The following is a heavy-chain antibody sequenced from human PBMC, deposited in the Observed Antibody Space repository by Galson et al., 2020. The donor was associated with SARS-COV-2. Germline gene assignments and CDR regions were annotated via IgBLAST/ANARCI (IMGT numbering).Heavy chain of an antibody. V-gene: IGHV4-59*01. CDR2: IHYSGST. CDR1: RGSISNYY. Sequence: ASETLSLTCTISRGSISNYYWHWIRQPPATGLEWIGYIHYSGSTSYHPSLKSRVSISVDPSKNQFSLRLNSVTAADTAVYYCAREFSSFEYWGQGTLVTVSS. J-gene: IGHJ4*02. CDR3: AREFSSFEY.